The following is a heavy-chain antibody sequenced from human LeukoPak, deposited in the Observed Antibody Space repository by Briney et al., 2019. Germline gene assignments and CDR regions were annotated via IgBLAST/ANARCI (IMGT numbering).Heavy chain of an antibody. D-gene: IGHD2-15*01. V-gene: IGHV3-30*02. CDR2: IRYDGPNK. CDR3: AKDQTDRYSNGCDY. CDR1: GFTFSNYG. Sequence: GGSLRLSCAAFGFTFSNYGMHWVRQAPGKGLEWVAFIRYDGPNKYYADSVKGRFTISRDNFKNILSLEMSSLRPEDTALYYCAKDQTDRYSNGCDYWGEGTLVTVSS. J-gene: IGHJ4*02.